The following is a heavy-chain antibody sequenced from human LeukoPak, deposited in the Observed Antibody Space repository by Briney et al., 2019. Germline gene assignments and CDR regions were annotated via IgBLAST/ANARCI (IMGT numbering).Heavy chain of an antibody. CDR1: GFTFSSYW. V-gene: IGHV3-74*01. Sequence: PGGSLRLSCAASGFTFSSYWMHWVRQAPGKGLAWVSRINSDESSISYADSVKGRFTISRDNAKNTLYLQMNSLRAEDTAVYYCARDHFLGSRFGIPFDYWGQGTLVTVSS. J-gene: IGHJ4*02. CDR3: ARDHFLGSRFGIPFDY. CDR2: INSDESSI. D-gene: IGHD3-10*01.